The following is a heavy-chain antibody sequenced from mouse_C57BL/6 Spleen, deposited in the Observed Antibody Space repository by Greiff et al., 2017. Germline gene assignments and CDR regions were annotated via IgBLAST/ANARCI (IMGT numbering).Heavy chain of an antibody. CDR1: GYTFTHYW. Sequence: VQVVESGAELVRPGTSVKMSCKASGYTFTHYWIGWAKQRPGHGLEWIGDIYPGGGYTNYNEKFKGKATLTADKSSSTAYMQFSSLTSEDSAIYYCARATMVTTGESYAMDYWGQGTSVTVSS. CDR3: ARATMVTTGESYAMDY. V-gene: IGHV1-63*01. D-gene: IGHD2-2*01. CDR2: IYPGGGYT. J-gene: IGHJ4*01.